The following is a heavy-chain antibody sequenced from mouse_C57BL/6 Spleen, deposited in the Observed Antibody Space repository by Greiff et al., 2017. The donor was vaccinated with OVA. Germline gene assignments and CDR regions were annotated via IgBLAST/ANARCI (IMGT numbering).Heavy chain of an antibody. CDR2: IYPRDGST. Sequence: QVQLQQSGPELVKPGASVKLSCKASGYTFTSYDINWVKQRPGQGLEWIGWIYPRDGSTKYNEKFKGKATLTVDTSSSTAYMELHSLTSEDSAVYFCARRGFYYGSSYFAMDYWGQGTSVTVSS. D-gene: IGHD1-1*01. J-gene: IGHJ4*01. CDR3: ARRGFYYGSSYFAMDY. V-gene: IGHV1-85*01. CDR1: GYTFTSYD.